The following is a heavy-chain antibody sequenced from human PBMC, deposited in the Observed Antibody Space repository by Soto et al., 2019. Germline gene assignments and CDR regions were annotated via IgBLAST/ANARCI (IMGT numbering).Heavy chain of an antibody. CDR2: INHSGST. CDR1: GGSFSGYY. J-gene: IGHJ4*02. V-gene: IGHV4-34*04. Sequence: ETLSLTCAVYGGSFSGYYWSWIRQPPGKGLEWIGEINHSGSTNNNPSLKGRAAISVDTSENHLSLKLNSVTSADTAVYFCARDRRDGYKRYFEFWGQGNQVTVS. D-gene: IGHD5-12*01. CDR3: ARDRRDGYKRYFEF.